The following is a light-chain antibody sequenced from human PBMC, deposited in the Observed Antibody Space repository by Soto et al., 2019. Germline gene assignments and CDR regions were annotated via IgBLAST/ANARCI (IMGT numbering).Light chain of an antibody. J-gene: IGLJ1*01. CDR1: SSDVGGYNS. CDR2: DVT. CDR3: SSYAGSNYV. Sequence: QSVLTQPPSASGSPGQSVTISCTGTSSDVGGYNSVSWYQQHPGKVPKLMIYDVTKRPSGVPDRFSGSMSGNTASLTVSGLQAEDEADYYCSSYAGSNYVFGTGTKLTVL. V-gene: IGLV2-8*01.